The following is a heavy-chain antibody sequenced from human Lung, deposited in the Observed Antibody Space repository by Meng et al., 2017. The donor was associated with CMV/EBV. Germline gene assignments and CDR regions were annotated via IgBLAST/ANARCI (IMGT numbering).Heavy chain of an antibody. CDR2: ISYSGST. V-gene: IGHV4-61*01. CDR1: GGSVSNDRYF. J-gene: IGHJ6*02. CDR3: VRDEIVGATTRGIDV. Sequence: SXTLSLXCTVSGGSVSNDRYFWGWIRQTPGKRLEWLGHISYSGSTYYNPALKSRVPISVDTSKNQFSLRLGSVTVADTAIFYCVRDEIVGATTRGIDVXGRGXTVTVSS. D-gene: IGHD1-26*01.